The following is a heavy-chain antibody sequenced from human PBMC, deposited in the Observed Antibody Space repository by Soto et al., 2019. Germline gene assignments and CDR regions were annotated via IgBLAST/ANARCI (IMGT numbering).Heavy chain of an antibody. Sequence: QVQLVESGGGMVQPGRSLRLSCAASGFTFSSYGMHWVRQAPGKGLEWVAVISYDGSNKYYADSVKGRFTISRDNSKNTLYLQMNSLRAEDTAVYYCARGLHLVGFDYWGQGTLVTVSS. CDR3: ARGLHLVGFDY. CDR1: GFTFSSYG. D-gene: IGHD3-16*02. J-gene: IGHJ4*02. CDR2: ISYDGSNK. V-gene: IGHV3-30*03.